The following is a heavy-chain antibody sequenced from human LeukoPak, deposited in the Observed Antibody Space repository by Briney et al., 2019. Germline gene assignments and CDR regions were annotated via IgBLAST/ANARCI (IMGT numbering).Heavy chain of an antibody. Sequence: ASVKVSCKASGYTFTTYGITWVRQAPGQGLEWMGWVSAYNGNTNYAQRLQGRVTMTTDTSTSTAYMELRSLRSDDTAVYYCARALVDGYKELGYWGQGTLVTVSS. CDR3: ARALVDGYKELGY. D-gene: IGHD5-24*01. V-gene: IGHV1-18*01. CDR1: GYTFTTYG. CDR2: VSAYNGNT. J-gene: IGHJ4*02.